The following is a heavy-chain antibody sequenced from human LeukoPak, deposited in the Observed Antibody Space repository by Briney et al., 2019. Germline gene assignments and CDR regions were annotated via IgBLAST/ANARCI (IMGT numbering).Heavy chain of an antibody. CDR1: GGSISSGGYY. D-gene: IGHD3-9*01. J-gene: IGHJ4*02. CDR2: IFYSGST. CDR3: ARGARRFDILTGYYSFYPYYFDY. V-gene: IGHV4-31*03. Sequence: PSQTLSLTCTVSGGSISSGGYYWSWIRQHPGKGLEWIGYIFYSGSTYYNPSLKSRVTISVDTSKNQFSLRLSSVTAADTAVYYCARGARRFDILTGYYSFYPYYFDYWGQGTLVTVSS.